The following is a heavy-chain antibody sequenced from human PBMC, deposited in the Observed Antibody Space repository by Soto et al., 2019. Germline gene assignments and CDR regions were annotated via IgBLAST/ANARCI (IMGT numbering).Heavy chain of an antibody. Sequence: QVQLVQSGAEVKKPGASVKVSCKASGYTFTSYGISWVRQAPGQGLEWMGWISAYNGNTNYAQKLQGRVTMTTDTSTSTAYMELRSLRSDDTAVYYCARVPYYDFWSGYSPPDYWGQGTLVTVSS. CDR1: GYTFTSYG. CDR3: ARVPYYDFWSGYSPPDY. CDR2: ISAYNGNT. J-gene: IGHJ4*02. D-gene: IGHD3-3*01. V-gene: IGHV1-18*04.